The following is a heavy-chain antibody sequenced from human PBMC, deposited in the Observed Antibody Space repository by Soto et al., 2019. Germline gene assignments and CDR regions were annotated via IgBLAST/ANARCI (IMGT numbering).Heavy chain of an antibody. CDR1: GGTFSSYA. J-gene: IGHJ6*02. Sequence: SVKVSCKASGGTFSSYAISWVRQAPGQGLEWMGGIIPIFGTANYAQKSQGRVTITADESTSTAYMELSSLRSEDTAVYYCARVTHYYYGMDVWGQGTTVTVSS. CDR3: ARVTHYYYGMDV. CDR2: IIPIFGTA. V-gene: IGHV1-69*13.